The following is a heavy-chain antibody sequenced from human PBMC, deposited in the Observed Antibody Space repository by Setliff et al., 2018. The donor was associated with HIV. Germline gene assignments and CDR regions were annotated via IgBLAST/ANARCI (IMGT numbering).Heavy chain of an antibody. CDR1: GFTFSHAW. D-gene: IGHD6-19*01. Sequence: GGSLRLSCVGSGFTFSHAWMSWVRKAPGKGLEWVSYISSGGTTIYHVDSVKGRFSISRDNAKNTLYLQMNSLRAEYTAVYYCARCGFIAVAGTHYYYYMDVWGKGTTVTVS. CDR3: ARCGFIAVAGTHYYYYMDV. CDR2: ISSGGTTI. J-gene: IGHJ6*03. V-gene: IGHV3-11*04.